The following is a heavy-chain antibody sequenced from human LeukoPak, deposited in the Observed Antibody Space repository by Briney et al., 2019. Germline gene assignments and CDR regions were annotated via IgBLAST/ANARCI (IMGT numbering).Heavy chain of an antibody. Sequence: KVSCKASGGTFSSYAISWVRQAPGQGLEWMGIIYPGDSDTRYSPSFQGQVTISADKSISTAYLQWCSLKASDTAMYYCTRHHIAVAGTGWFDPWGQGTLVTVSS. CDR2: IYPGDSDT. CDR3: TRHHIAVAGTGWFDP. D-gene: IGHD6-19*01. J-gene: IGHJ5*02. CDR1: GGTFSSYA. V-gene: IGHV5-51*01.